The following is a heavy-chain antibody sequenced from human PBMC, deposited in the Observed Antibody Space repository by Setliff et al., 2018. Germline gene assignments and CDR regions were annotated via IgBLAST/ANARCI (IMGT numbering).Heavy chain of an antibody. J-gene: IGHJ3*02. D-gene: IGHD1-26*01. CDR1: GYRFTTYW. CDR3: ARLGAPASRDAFDI. Sequence: PGESLTISCKGSGYRFTTYWIGWVRQMPGKGLEWMGIVFSGDSDTRYNPSIQGQVTMSADKSINTAYLQWSSLKASDTAMYYCARLGAPASRDAFDIWGQGTMVTVSS. V-gene: IGHV5-51*01. CDR2: VFSGDSDT.